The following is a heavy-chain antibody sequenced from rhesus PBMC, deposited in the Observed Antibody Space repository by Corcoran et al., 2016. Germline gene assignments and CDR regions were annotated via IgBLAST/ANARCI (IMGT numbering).Heavy chain of an antibody. V-gene: IGHV4-106*01. CDR3: ARAGWNYYYFDY. J-gene: IGHJ4*01. D-gene: IGHD1-1*01. CDR2: IYGSGGAT. Sequence: QVLLQESGPGLVKPSETLSLTCAVSGGSISDSYFWRWIRQPPGKGLEWIGYIYGSGGATYYNPSLKSRVTISTDTSKNQFSLKPSSVTAADTAVYYCARAGWNYYYFDYWGQGVLVTVSS. CDR1: GGSISDSYF.